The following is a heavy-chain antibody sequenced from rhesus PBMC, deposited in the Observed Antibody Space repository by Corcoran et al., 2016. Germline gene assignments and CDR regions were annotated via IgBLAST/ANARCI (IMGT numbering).Heavy chain of an antibody. J-gene: IGHJ5-2*02. CDR1: GGSISDSYY. Sequence: QVQLQESGPGLVKPSETLSLTCAVSGGSISDSYYWNWIRQPPGKGLEWIGNIYGNRASTYYNPSLKSRVTISKDTSKNQFFLKLSSVTAADTAVYYCARGAAGYVWGRGVLVTVSS. D-gene: IGHD6-13*01. V-gene: IGHV4S9*01. CDR3: ARGAAGYV. CDR2: IYGNRAST.